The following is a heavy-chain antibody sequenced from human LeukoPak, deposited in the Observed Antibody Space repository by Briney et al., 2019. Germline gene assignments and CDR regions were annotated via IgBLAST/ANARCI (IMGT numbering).Heavy chain of an antibody. CDR2: TWHDGSNK. CDR1: GFSFSSYG. Sequence: GRSLRLSCAASGFSFSSYGMHWVRQAPGKGLEWVAVTWHDGSNKYYADSVKGRFTISRDNSKNMLYLQMNSLRAEDTAVYYCARELVTFDYWGQGTLVTVSS. D-gene: IGHD6-6*01. CDR3: ARELVTFDY. J-gene: IGHJ4*02. V-gene: IGHV3-33*01.